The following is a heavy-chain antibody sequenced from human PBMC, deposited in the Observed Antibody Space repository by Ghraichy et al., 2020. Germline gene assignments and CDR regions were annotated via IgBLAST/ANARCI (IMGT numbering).Heavy chain of an antibody. D-gene: IGHD2-8*01. Sequence: GSLRLSCAASGFTFSDNWMHWVRQAPGEGLVWVSRINTDGTTTNYADTVKGRFTISRDNAKNTLYLQMNSLRAEDTAVYYCARDNLPVSYAMDVWGQGTTVTVSS. V-gene: IGHV3-74*01. CDR3: ARDNLPVSYAMDV. CDR1: GFTFSDNW. CDR2: INTDGTTT. J-gene: IGHJ6*02.